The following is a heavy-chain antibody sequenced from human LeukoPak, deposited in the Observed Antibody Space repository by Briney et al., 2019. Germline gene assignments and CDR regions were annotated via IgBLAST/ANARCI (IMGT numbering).Heavy chain of an antibody. Sequence: PSETLSLTCTVSGGSISSYYWSWIRQPPGKGLEWIGYIYYSGSTNYNPSLKSRVTISVDTSKNQFSMKLSSVTAADTAVYYCARGAGWLIDYWGQGILVTVSS. D-gene: IGHD3-16*01. V-gene: IGHV4-59*01. J-gene: IGHJ4*02. CDR1: GGSISSYY. CDR3: ARGAGWLIDY. CDR2: IYYSGST.